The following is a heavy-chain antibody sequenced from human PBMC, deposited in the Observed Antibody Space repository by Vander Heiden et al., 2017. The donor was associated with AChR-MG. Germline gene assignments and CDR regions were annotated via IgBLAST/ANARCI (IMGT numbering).Heavy chain of an antibody. J-gene: IGHJ3*02. V-gene: IGHV4-39*01. CDR2: IYYSGST. CDR3: ESSYYDSSGYYWDDAFDI. Sequence: QLQLQDSGPGLVKPSETLSLTCTVSGGSLCTSSYNWGWIRQPPGKGLEWIGSIYYSGSTYYNTALKSRVTISVDTSKSQFSLKLSSVTAAETAVYYCESSYYDSSGYYWDDAFDIWGQGTMVTVSS. D-gene: IGHD3-22*01. CDR1: GGSLCTSSYN.